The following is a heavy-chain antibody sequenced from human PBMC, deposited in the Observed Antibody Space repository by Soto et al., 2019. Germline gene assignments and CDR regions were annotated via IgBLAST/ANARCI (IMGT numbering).Heavy chain of an antibody. D-gene: IGHD6-19*01. V-gene: IGHV2-70*01. CDR1: GFSLSTNGMC. J-gene: IGHJ4*02. CDR3: ARVVHGYISGWNRYNFDY. Sequence: SGPTLVNPTQTLTLTCTFSGFSLSTNGMCVGWIRQPPGKALEWLAFIDWDDYKFYRTSLETRLIISKDTSNNQVVLTMTNMDPVDTATYYCARVVHGYISGWNRYNFDYWGQGALVPVYS. CDR2: IDWDDYK.